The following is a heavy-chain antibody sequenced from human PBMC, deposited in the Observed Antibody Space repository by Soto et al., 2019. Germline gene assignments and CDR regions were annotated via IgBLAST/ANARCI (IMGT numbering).Heavy chain of an antibody. CDR3: ARGRGVFRSLSRLNWFDP. CDR2: MNPNSGNT. CDR1: GYTFTSYD. D-gene: IGHD6-25*01. V-gene: IGHV1-8*01. Sequence: ASVKVSCKASGYTFTSYDINWVRQATGQGLEWMGWMNPNSGNTGYAQKFQGRVTMTRNTSISTAYMELSSLRSEDTAVYYCARGRGVFRSLSRLNWFDPWGQGTLVTSPQ. J-gene: IGHJ5*02.